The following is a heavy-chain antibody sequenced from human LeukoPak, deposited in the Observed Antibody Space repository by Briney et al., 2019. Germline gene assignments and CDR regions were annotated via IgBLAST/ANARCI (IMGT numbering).Heavy chain of an antibody. Sequence: GGSLRLSCAASGFTFSSYSMNWVRQVPGKGLEWVSSISSSSSYIYYADSVKGRFTISRDNAKNSLYLQMNSLRAEDTAVYYCARARKSYDFWSGYYGMVLDYWGQGTLVTVSS. D-gene: IGHD3-3*01. CDR2: ISSSSSYI. CDR1: GFTFSSYS. J-gene: IGHJ4*02. V-gene: IGHV3-21*01. CDR3: ARARKSYDFWSGYYGMVLDY.